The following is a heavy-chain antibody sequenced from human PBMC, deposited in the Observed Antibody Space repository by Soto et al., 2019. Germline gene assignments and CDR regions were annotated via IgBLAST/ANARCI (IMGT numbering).Heavy chain of an antibody. V-gene: IGHV4-39*01. CDR2: IYYSGNA. Sequence: PSETLSLTCTVSGGSISSTSYYWGWIRQPPGKGLEWIGSIYYSGNAYYNPSLKGRVTISVDTSNNQFSLNLSSMTAADTAVYYCARQVVTMTTPRRDYFDPWGQGSLVTVSS. J-gene: IGHJ5*02. D-gene: IGHD4-17*01. CDR1: GGSISSTSYY. CDR3: ARQVVTMTTPRRDYFDP.